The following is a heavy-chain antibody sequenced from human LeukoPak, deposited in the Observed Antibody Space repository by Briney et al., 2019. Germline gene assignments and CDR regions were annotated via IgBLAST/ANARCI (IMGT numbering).Heavy chain of an antibody. CDR1: GGSISSYY. V-gene: IGHV4-4*07. CDR2: ICTSGST. D-gene: IGHD2-15*01. Sequence: PSETLSLTCTVSGGSISSYYWSWIRQPAGKGLEWIGRICTSGSTNYNPSLKSRVTMSVDTSKNQFSLKLSSVTAADTAVYFCAREIGYCAGGSCYFGAFDMWGQGTKVRVSS. J-gene: IGHJ3*02. CDR3: AREIGYCAGGSCYFGAFDM.